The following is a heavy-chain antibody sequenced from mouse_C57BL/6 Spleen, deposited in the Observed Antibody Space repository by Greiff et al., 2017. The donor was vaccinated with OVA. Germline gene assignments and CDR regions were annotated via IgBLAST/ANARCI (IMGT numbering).Heavy chain of an antibody. D-gene: IGHD4-1*01. CDR1: GFTFSDYG. CDR2: ISSGSSTI. CDR3: ARHGTDYYAMDY. J-gene: IGHJ4*01. Sequence: EVMLVESGGGLVKPGGSLKLSCAASGFTFSDYGMHWVRQAPEKGLEWVAYISSGSSTIYYADTVKGRLTISRENAKNTLFLQLNSLRSEDTAMYYCARHGTDYYAMDYWGQGTSVTVSS. V-gene: IGHV5-17*01.